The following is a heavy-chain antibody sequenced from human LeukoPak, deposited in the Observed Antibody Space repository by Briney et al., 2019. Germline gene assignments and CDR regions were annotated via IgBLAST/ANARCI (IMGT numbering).Heavy chain of an antibody. Sequence: SETLSLTCSVSGASINGYYWNWIRQPPGKGLQWIGHIYYSGSTSYNLSLKSRVTISVDTSKNQFSLKLTSVTDVDTAVHYCARGGVTATHYYYGMGVWGKGTTVTVSS. CDR2: IYYSGST. CDR3: ARGGVTATHYYYGMGV. CDR1: GASINGYY. J-gene: IGHJ6*04. V-gene: IGHV4-59*01. D-gene: IGHD2-15*01.